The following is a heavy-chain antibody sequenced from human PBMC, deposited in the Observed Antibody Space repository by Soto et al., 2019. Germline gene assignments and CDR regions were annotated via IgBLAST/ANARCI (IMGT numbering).Heavy chain of an antibody. D-gene: IGHD6-19*01. J-gene: IGHJ4*02. CDR3: TGGSGWLQTD. CDR2: IKQDGSED. Sequence: EVQLVESGGGLVQPGGSLRLSCADSGFSSSPFWMTWVRQAPGKGLEWVALIKQDGSEDLYVDSVQGRFTISRDNAKNSVYLQMASRRVEDTAVYYCTGGSGWLQTDWGQGTLVTVSS. CDR1: GFSSSPFW. V-gene: IGHV3-7*04.